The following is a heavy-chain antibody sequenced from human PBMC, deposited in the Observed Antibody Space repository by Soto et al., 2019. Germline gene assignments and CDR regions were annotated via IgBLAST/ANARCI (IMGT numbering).Heavy chain of an antibody. V-gene: IGHV3-48*02. CDR1: GFTFSSYW. Sequence: GSLRLSCAASGFTFSSYWMSWVRQAPGKGLEWVSYISSSTIYYADSVKGRFTISRDNAKNSLYLQMNSLRDEDTAVYYWARDSAFEWLFFDYWGQGTLVTVSS. J-gene: IGHJ4*02. D-gene: IGHD3-3*01. CDR2: ISSSTI. CDR3: ARDSAFEWLFFDY.